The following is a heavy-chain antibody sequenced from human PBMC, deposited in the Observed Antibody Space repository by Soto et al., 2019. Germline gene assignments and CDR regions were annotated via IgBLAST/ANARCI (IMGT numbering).Heavy chain of an antibody. CDR3: ARSSSQTDLNYSDSRDYPNWFDP. J-gene: IGHJ5*02. Sequence: ASVKVSCKASGYTFTGYYLHWVRQAPGQGLEWMGWINPKSGGTKYAQNFQGRVTMTRDTSISTAYMDLSRLRSDDTAVYYCARSSSQTDLNYSDSRDYPNWFDPWGQGSMVTVSS. V-gene: IGHV1-2*02. CDR1: GYTFTGYY. CDR2: INPKSGGT. D-gene: IGHD3-22*01.